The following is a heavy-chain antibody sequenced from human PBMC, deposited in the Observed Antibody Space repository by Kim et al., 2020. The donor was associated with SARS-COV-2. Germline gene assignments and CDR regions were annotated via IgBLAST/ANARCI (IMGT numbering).Heavy chain of an antibody. J-gene: IGHJ4*02. D-gene: IGHD2-15*01. CDR2: IWYDGSNK. CDR1: GFTFSSYG. Sequence: GGSLRLSCAASGFTFSSYGMHWVRQAPGKGLEWVAVIWYDGSNKYYADSVKGRFTISRDNSKNTLYLQMNSLRAEDTAVYYCARDLQCSGGSCYSNGPVWVFDYWGQGTLVTVSS. V-gene: IGHV3-33*01. CDR3: ARDLQCSGGSCYSNGPVWVFDY.